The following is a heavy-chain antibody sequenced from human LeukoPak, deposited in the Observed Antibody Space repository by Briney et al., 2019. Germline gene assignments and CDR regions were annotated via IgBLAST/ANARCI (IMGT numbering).Heavy chain of an antibody. Sequence: PGGSLRLSCAASGFTFSSYEMNWVRQAPGKGLEWVSYISSSGSTIYYADSVKGRFTISRDNAKNSLYLQMNSLRAEDTAVYYCARDPGGGYDFGSDYWGQGTLVTVSS. CDR3: ARDPGGGYDFGSDY. V-gene: IGHV3-48*03. CDR1: GFTFSSYE. J-gene: IGHJ4*02. CDR2: ISSSGSTI. D-gene: IGHD5-12*01.